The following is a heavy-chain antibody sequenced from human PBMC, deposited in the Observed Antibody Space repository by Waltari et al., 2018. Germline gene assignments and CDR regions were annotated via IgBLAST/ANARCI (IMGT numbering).Heavy chain of an antibody. CDR2: IKQDGSQT. V-gene: IGHV3-7*01. CDR3: ARLGYCSSANCFYGMDV. D-gene: IGHD2-2*01. J-gene: IGHJ6*02. CDR1: GFTFRSYW. Sequence: EVQVVESGGGLVQPGGSLRLSCAASGFTFRSYWMSWVRQAPGKGREWLANIKQDGSQTYYVDSGKGRFTISRDNAKNSLFLQMNSLRADDTAVYYCARLGYCSSANCFYGMDVWGQGTTVTVSS.